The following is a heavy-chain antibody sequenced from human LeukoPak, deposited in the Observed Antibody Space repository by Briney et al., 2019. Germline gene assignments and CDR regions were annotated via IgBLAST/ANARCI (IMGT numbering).Heavy chain of an antibody. CDR2: ISGSGGST. Sequence: GGSLRLSCAASGFTFSSYAMSWVRQAPGKGLEWVSAISGSGGSTYYADSVKGRFTISRDNSKSTLYLQMNSLSAEDTAVYYCVRTSKYGDSGYWGQGTLVTVSS. CDR3: VRTSKYGDSGY. V-gene: IGHV3-23*01. D-gene: IGHD4-17*01. J-gene: IGHJ4*02. CDR1: GFTFSSYA.